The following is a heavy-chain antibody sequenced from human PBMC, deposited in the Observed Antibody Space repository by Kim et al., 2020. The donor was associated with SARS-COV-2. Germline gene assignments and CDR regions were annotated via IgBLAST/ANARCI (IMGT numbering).Heavy chain of an antibody. CDR2: ISYDGSNK. CDR1: GFTFSSYA. J-gene: IGHJ4*02. Sequence: GGSLRLSCAASGFTFSSYAMHWVRQAPGKGLEWVAVISYDGSNKYYADSVKGRFTISRDNSKNTLYLQMNSLRAEDTAVYYCASSVVTGGYFDYWGQGTLVTVSS. CDR3: ASSVVTGGYFDY. D-gene: IGHD3-22*01. V-gene: IGHV3-30-3*01.